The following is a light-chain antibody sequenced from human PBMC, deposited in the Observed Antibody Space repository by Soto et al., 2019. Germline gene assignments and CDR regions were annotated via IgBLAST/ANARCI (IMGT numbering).Light chain of an antibody. J-gene: IGKJ5*01. V-gene: IGKV3-11*01. CDR3: QQYSKWPT. Sequence: EIVLTQSPATLSLSPGERATLSCRTSQSVSNYLAWYQQKPGQAPRLLIYDASNRATGIPARFSGSGSGTDFTLTISSLQSEDFAVYYCQQYSKWPTFGQGTLLEIK. CDR2: DAS. CDR1: QSVSNY.